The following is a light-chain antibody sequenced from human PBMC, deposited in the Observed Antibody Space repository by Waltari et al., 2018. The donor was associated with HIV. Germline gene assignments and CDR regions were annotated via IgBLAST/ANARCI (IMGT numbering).Light chain of an antibody. V-gene: IGKV3D-20*01. CDR1: QTVSNNY. CDR2: DAS. J-gene: IGKJ2*01. CDR3: HQFGSSTSYT. Sequence: EIVLTQSPATLSLSPGERATLSCGASQTVSNNYLAWYQQKPGRAPRLLIYDASSRAAGVPDRFSGSGSGTNFTLTISRLEPEDFAVYYCHQFGSSTSYTFGQGTKVEIK.